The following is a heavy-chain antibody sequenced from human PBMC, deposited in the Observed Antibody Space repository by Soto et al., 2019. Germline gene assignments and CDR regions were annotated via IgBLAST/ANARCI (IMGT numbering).Heavy chain of an antibody. V-gene: IGHV4-39*01. CDR2: IYYSGST. CDR3: ARQSLDRTLAFGVDYYGRDF. D-gene: IGHD3-10*01. Sequence: SETLSLTCTVSGGSISSSSYYWGWIRQPPGKGLEWIGSIYYSGSTYYNPSLKSRVTISVDTSKNQFSLKLSSVSAPDTAVYYCARQSLDRTLAFGVDYYGRDFWRQGTTVVASS. CDR1: GGSISSSSYY. J-gene: IGHJ6*01.